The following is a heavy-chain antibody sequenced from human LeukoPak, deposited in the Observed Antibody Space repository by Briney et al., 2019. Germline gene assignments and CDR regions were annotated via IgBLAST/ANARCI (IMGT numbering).Heavy chain of an antibody. CDR1: GYTFTGYY. CDR2: INPNSGGT. Sequence: ASVKVSCKASGYTFTGYYMHWVRQAPGQGLEWMGRINPNSGGTNYAQKFHGRVTMTRDTSISTAYMELSRLRSDDTAVYHCARDGYGDYVCDYWGQGTLVTVSS. V-gene: IGHV1-2*06. D-gene: IGHD4-17*01. J-gene: IGHJ4*02. CDR3: ARDGYGDYVCDY.